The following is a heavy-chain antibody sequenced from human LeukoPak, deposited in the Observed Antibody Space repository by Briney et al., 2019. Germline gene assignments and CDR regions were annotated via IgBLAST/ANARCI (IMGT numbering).Heavy chain of an antibody. Sequence: SETLSLTCTVSGGSISSDCWSWIRQPPGKGLEWIGYIYYSGSTNYSPSLKSRVTISVDTSKNQFSLKLSSVTAADTAVYYCARDRGYCSGGSCYRWFDPWGQGTLVTVSS. CDR1: GGSISSDC. D-gene: IGHD2-15*01. CDR3: ARDRGYCSGGSCYRWFDP. J-gene: IGHJ5*02. V-gene: IGHV4-59*01. CDR2: IYYSGST.